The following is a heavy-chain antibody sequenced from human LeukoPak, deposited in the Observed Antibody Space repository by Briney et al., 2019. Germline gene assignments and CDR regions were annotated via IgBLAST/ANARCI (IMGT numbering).Heavy chain of an antibody. CDR3: ARVDCSGGSCYSGGWSNFDY. D-gene: IGHD2-15*01. V-gene: IGHV4-30-4*01. Sequence: PSQTLSLTCTVSGRSIISGDYYWSWIRQPPGKGLERIGYIYYSGSTYCNPSLKSRVTISVDTSKNQFSLKLSSVTAADTAVYYCARVDCSGGSCYSGGWSNFDYWGHGTLVTVSS. J-gene: IGHJ4*01. CDR2: IYYSGST. CDR1: GRSIISGDYY.